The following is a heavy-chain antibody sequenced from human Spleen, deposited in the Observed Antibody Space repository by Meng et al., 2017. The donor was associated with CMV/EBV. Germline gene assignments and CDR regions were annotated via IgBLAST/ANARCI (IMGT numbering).Heavy chain of an antibody. CDR1: GYTFISYA. Sequence: ASVKVSCKASGYTFISYAISWVRQAPGQGLEWMGWISANNGNTNYAQNFQGRVTMTTDTSTSTAYMELRSLRSDDTAVYYCARMADGYNSGWGQGTLVTVSS. CDR3: ARMADGYNSG. J-gene: IGHJ4*02. V-gene: IGHV1-18*01. CDR2: ISANNGNT. D-gene: IGHD5-24*01.